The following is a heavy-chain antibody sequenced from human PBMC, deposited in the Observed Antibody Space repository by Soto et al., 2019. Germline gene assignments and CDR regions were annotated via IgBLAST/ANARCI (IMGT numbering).Heavy chain of an antibody. D-gene: IGHD5-18*01. CDR2: ISWNSGSI. CDR1: GFTFDDYA. Sequence: EVQLVESGGGLVQPGRSLRLSCAASGFTFDDYAMHWVRQAPGKGLEWVSGISWNSGSIGYADSVKGRFTISRDNAKNSLYLQMNSLRAEDTALYYCAKDLKVLVDTAMVLGGGMDVWGQGTTVTVSS. J-gene: IGHJ6*02. CDR3: AKDLKVLVDTAMVLGGGMDV. V-gene: IGHV3-9*01.